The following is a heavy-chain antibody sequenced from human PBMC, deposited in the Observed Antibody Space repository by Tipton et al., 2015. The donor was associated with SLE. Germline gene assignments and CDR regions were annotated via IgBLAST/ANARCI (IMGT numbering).Heavy chain of an antibody. D-gene: IGHD5-12*01. J-gene: IGHJ4*02. CDR2: VFYSGST. CDR3: ARAEYSAYDVPQFDL. CDR1: GGSIGYYY. Sequence: TLSHTCSVSGGSIGYYYWNWIRQPPGKGLEWIGYVFYSGSTTYNPSFRGRVTMPVDTSKIQFSLRLNSVTAADTAIYYCARAEYSAYDVPQFDLWGQGALVTVSS. V-gene: IGHV4-59*01.